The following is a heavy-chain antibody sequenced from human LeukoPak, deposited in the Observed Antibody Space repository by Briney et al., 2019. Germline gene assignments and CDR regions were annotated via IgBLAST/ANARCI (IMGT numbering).Heavy chain of an antibody. D-gene: IGHD5-18*01. CDR3: ASDTAMARYYYYGMDL. CDR2: IIPILGIA. CDR1: GGTFSSYA. V-gene: IGHV1-69*04. Sequence: GASVKVSCKASGGTFSSYAISWVRQAPGQGLEWMGRIIPILGIANYAQKFQGRVTITADKCTSTAYMELSSLRSEDTAVYYCASDTAMARYYYYGMDLWGRDTTDTVSS. J-gene: IGHJ6*02.